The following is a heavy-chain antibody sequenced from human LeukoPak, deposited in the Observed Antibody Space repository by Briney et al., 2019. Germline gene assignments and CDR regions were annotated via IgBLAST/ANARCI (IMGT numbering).Heavy chain of an antibody. D-gene: IGHD3-9*01. J-gene: IGHJ4*02. CDR2: ISDSGGST. CDR3: AKEGSYFDWPFNFDD. Sequence: GGSLRLSCAASGFTFSVYDMSWVRQAPGKGLEWVAGISDSGGSTYYEDSLNGRFTISSDNSKNTLYLQMNSLRAEDTAVYYCAKEGSYFDWPFNFDDWGQGTLVTVSS. CDR1: GFTFSVYD. V-gene: IGHV3-23*01.